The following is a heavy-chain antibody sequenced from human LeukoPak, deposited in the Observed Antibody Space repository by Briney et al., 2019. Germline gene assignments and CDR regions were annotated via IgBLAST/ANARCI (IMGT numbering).Heavy chain of an antibody. CDR2: IYYSGST. CDR3: ARHIAGSGFHYYYYYGMDV. CDR1: GGSISSYY. D-gene: IGHD1-14*01. V-gene: IGHV4-59*08. Sequence: SETLSLTCTVSGGSISSYYWNWIRQPPGKGLEWIGYIYYSGSTNYNPSLKSRVTISVDTSKNQFSLKLSSVTAADTAVYYCARHIAGSGFHYYYYYGMDVWGQGTTVTVSS. J-gene: IGHJ6*02.